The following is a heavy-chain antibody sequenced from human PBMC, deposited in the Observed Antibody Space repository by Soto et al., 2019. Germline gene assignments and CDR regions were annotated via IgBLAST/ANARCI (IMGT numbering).Heavy chain of an antibody. CDR2: IYYSGST. Sequence: PSETLSLTCTVSGGSISSRTYYWGWIRQPPGKGLEWIGSIYYSGSTNYNPSLKSRVTISEDTSKSQFSLKVNSMTAADTAVYYCARYRREAVAGYTLDDWGQGILVTVSS. CDR3: ARYRREAVAGYTLDD. V-gene: IGHV4-39*07. CDR1: GGSISSRTYY. J-gene: IGHJ4*02. D-gene: IGHD6-13*01.